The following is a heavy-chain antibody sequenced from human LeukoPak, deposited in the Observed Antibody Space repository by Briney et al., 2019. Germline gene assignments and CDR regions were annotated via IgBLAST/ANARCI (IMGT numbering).Heavy chain of an antibody. CDR3: ARVYYGSGSLHYYYYYMDV. J-gene: IGHJ6*03. V-gene: IGHV3-23*01. CDR1: GFTFSIYG. CDR2: ISDNGGNT. Sequence: PGGSLRLSCAASGFTFSIYGMGWVRQAPGKGLEWVSSISDNGGNTYYADSAKGRFTISRDNSKNTLYLQMTSLRAEDTAVYYCARVYYGSGSLHYYYYYMDVWGKGTTVTISS. D-gene: IGHD3-10*01.